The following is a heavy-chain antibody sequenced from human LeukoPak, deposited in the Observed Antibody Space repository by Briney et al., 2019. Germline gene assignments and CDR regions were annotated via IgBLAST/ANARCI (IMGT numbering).Heavy chain of an antibody. J-gene: IGHJ3*02. CDR3: AKDILQQQLVPSAFDI. D-gene: IGHD6-13*01. Sequence: GGSLRLSCAVSGFIVSSNYMTWVRQAPGKGLEWVSGISWNSGSIGYADSVKGRFTISRDNAKNSLYLQMNSLRAEDTALYYCAKDILQQQLVPSAFDIWGQGTMVTVSS. CDR1: GFIVSSNY. CDR2: ISWNSGSI. V-gene: IGHV3-9*01.